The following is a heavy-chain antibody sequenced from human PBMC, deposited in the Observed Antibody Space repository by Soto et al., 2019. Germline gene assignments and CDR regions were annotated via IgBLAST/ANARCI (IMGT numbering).Heavy chain of an antibody. V-gene: IGHV1-3*01. J-gene: IGHJ4*02. CDR2: INAGNGNT. D-gene: IGHD6-13*01. Sequence: QVQLVQSGAEVKKHGASVKVSCKASGYTFTSYAMHWVRQAPGQRLEWMGWINAGNGNTKYSQKFQGRVTITRDTSASTAYMELSSLRSEDTAVYYCARSSSSWYDPGYWGQGTLVTVSS. CDR3: ARSSSSWYDPGY. CDR1: GYTFTSYA.